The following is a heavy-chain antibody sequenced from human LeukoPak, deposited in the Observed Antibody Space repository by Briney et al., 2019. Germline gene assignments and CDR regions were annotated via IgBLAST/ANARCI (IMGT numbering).Heavy chain of an antibody. Sequence: PGGSLRLSCAASGFTVSSNYMSWVRQAPGKGLEYVSDISSNGGSTYYANSVKGRFTISRDNSKNTLYLQMGSLRTEDMAVYYCARGGTYTYGSPFGYWGQGTLVTVSS. CDR1: GFTVSSNY. D-gene: IGHD5-18*01. CDR2: ISSNGGST. J-gene: IGHJ4*02. V-gene: IGHV3-64*01. CDR3: ARGGTYTYGSPFGY.